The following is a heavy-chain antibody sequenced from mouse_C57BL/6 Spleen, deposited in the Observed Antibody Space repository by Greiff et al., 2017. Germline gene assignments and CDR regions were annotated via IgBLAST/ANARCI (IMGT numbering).Heavy chain of an antibody. CDR3: ARSYYGRGYFDV. J-gene: IGHJ1*03. CDR2: IYPGAGDT. Sequence: QVQLQQPGAELVKPGASVKISCKASGYAFSSYWMTWVKQRPGKGLEWIGQIYPGAGDTNYNGKFKGKATLTADKSSSTAYMQLSSVTSEDSGVYFCARSYYGRGYFDVWGTGTTVTVSS. CDR1: GYAFSSYW. D-gene: IGHD1-1*01. V-gene: IGHV1-80*01.